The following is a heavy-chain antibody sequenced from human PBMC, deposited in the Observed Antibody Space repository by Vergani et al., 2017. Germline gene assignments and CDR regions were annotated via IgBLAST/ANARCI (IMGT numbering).Heavy chain of an antibody. D-gene: IGHD3-9*01. V-gene: IGHV1-3*01. CDR2: INAGNGNT. Sequence: QVQLVQSGAEVKKPGASVKVSCKASGYTFTSYAMHWVRQAPGQRLEWMGWINAGNGNTKYSQKFQGRVTITRDTSASTAYMELSSLRSEDTAVYYCARSALRYFDCPDYWGQGTLVTVSS. CDR1: GYTFTSYA. J-gene: IGHJ4*02. CDR3: ARSALRYFDCPDY.